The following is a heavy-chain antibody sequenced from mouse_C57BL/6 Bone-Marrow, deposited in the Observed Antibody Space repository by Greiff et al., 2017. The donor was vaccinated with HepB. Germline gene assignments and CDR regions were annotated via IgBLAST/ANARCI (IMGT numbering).Heavy chain of an antibody. D-gene: IGHD1-1*01. CDR3: ARYPYYYGSSPYFDV. CDR1: GYSITSDY. V-gene: IGHV3-8*01. Sequence: DVKLQESGPGLAKPSQTLSLTCSVTGYSITSDYWNWIRKFPGNKLEYMGYISYSGSTYYNPSLKSRISITRDTSKNQYYLQLNSVTTEDTATYYCARYPYYYGSSPYFDVWGTGTTVTVSS. CDR2: ISYSGST. J-gene: IGHJ1*03.